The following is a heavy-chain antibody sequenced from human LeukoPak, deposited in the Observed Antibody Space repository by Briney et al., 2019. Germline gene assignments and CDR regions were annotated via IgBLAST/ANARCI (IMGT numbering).Heavy chain of an antibody. Sequence: QSGGSLRLSCAASGFTFSSYWMHWVRQAPGKGLVWVSRINRDGSITSYADSVKGRFTISRDNAKNTVDLQMNSLRAEDTAVYYCARDKIGDIVARGALDIWGQETMVTVSS. J-gene: IGHJ3*02. CDR1: GFTFSSYW. CDR2: INRDGSIT. D-gene: IGHD5-12*01. CDR3: ARDKIGDIVARGALDI. V-gene: IGHV3-74*01.